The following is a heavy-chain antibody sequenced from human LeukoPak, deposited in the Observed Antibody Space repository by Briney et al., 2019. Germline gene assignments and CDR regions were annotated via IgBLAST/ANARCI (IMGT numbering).Heavy chain of an antibody. V-gene: IGHV4-39*07. D-gene: IGHD5-18*01. CDR1: GGSISSSSYY. Sequence: PSETLSLTCTVSGGSISSSSYYWGWIRQPPGKGLEWIGSIYYSGSTYYNPSRKSRVTISVDTSKNQFSLKLSSMTAADTAVYYCARGGGASMVMVDYWGQGTLVTVSS. CDR2: IYYSGST. J-gene: IGHJ4*02. CDR3: ARGGGASMVMVDY.